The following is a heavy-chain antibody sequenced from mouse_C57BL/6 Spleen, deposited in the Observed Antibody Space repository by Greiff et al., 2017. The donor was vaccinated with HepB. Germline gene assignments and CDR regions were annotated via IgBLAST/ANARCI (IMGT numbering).Heavy chain of an antibody. V-gene: IGHV1-82*01. CDR3: ARSGTTVVFDY. Sequence: VQLQQSGPELVKPGASVKISCKASGYAFSSSWMNWVKQRPGKGLEWIGRIYPGDGDTNYNGKFKGKATLTADKSSSTAYMQLSSLTSEVSAVYFCARSGTTVVFDYWGQGTTLTVSS. D-gene: IGHD1-1*01. CDR2: IYPGDGDT. J-gene: IGHJ2*01. CDR1: GYAFSSSW.